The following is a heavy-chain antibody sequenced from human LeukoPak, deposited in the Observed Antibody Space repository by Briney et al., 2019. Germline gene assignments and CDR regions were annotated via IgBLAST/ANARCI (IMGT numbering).Heavy chain of an antibody. CDR3: ATGIIYYYYYMDV. Sequence: PGGSLRLSCAASGFTFSSYSMNWVRQAPGKGLEWVSSISGSNSYIYYADSMKGRFTISRDNAKNSLYLQMNSLRAEGTAVYYCATGIIYYYYYMDVWGKGTTVTVSS. CDR1: GFTFSSYS. V-gene: IGHV3-21*01. J-gene: IGHJ6*03. D-gene: IGHD3-16*01. CDR2: ISGSNSYI.